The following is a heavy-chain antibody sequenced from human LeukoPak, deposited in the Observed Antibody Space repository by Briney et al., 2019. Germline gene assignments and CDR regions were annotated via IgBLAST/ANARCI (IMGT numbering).Heavy chain of an antibody. CDR1: GYTFTSYG. CDR2: ISAYNGNT. V-gene: IGHV1-18*01. Sequence: ASVKVSCKASGYTFTSYGISWVRQAPGQGLEWMGWISAYNGNTNYAQKLQGRVTMTTDTSTSTAYMELGSLRSDDTAVYYCARSRRIQLWFDLGYWGQGTLVTVSS. D-gene: IGHD5-18*01. CDR3: ARSRRIQLWFDLGY. J-gene: IGHJ4*02.